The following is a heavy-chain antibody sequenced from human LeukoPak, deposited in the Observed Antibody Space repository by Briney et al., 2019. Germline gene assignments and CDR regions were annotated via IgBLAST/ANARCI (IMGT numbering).Heavy chain of an antibody. V-gene: IGHV2-70*11. J-gene: IGHJ5*02. Sequence: SCPTLVNPTQTLTLTCTFSGFSLSTSGMCVAWIRQPPGKALEWLARIDEDDDRYYSTSLKTRLTISKDTSKNQVVLTMTDMDPVDTATYYCARTTDYGLGWFDPWGQGILVTVSS. CDR3: ARTTDYGLGWFDP. D-gene: IGHD3-10*01. CDR2: IDEDDDR. CDR1: GFSLSTSGMC.